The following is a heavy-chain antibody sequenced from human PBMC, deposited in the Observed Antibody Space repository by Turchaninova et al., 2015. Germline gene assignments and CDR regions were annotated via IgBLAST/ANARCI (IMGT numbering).Heavy chain of an antibody. Sequence: EVQLVESGGGLVQPGGSLTLSWSGSGLTFSGFGLTWVRQPPGRGLVWEANVKQDESEKYYVDSGKGRVTISRDHAKNSLYLQMNSLRAEDTAVYYCARGSTTFDYWGQGMLVTVSS. CDR2: VKQDESEK. J-gene: IGHJ4*02. D-gene: IGHD5/OR15-5a*01. V-gene: IGHV3-7*03. CDR3: ARGSTTFDY. CDR1: GLTFSGFG.